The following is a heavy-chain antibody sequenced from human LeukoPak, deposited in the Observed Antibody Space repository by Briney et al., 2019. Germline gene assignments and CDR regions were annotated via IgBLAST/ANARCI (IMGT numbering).Heavy chain of an antibody. CDR3: ARIGIGYSSGWPYFDY. CDR1: GYSFTSYW. Sequence: GESLRISCKGSGYSFTSYWISWVRQMPGKGLEWMGRIDPSDSYTNYSPSFQGHVTISADKSISTAYLQWSSLKASDTAMYYCARIGIGYSSGWPYFDYWGQGTLVTVSS. V-gene: IGHV5-10-1*01. J-gene: IGHJ4*02. D-gene: IGHD6-19*01. CDR2: IDPSDSYT.